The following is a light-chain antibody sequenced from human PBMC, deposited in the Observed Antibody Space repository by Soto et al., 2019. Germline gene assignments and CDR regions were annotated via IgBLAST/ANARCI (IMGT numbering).Light chain of an antibody. CDR2: ETS. CDR3: QESLYAPPT. Sequence: DVQMTQAPSSLSASVGERVTITCRASQNIRSYLSCYQQKPGKAPKLLIFETSTLQSGVPSRFTGAGSGTDVTLAISSLQPEDFATYYCQESLYAPPTCGQGTKVEIK. J-gene: IGKJ1*01. V-gene: IGKV1-39*01. CDR1: QNIRSY.